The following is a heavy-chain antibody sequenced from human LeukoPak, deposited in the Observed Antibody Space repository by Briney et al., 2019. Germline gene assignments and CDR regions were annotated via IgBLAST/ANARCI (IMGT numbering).Heavy chain of an antibody. V-gene: IGHV4-4*07. D-gene: IGHD2-2*01. J-gene: IGHJ3*02. CDR1: GGSISTYY. CDR3: ARDGGRTSSDAVEI. CDR2: IYITGGT. Sequence: SETLSLSCSVSGGSISTYYWSWILQTAGKGLEWIVRIYITGGTNYNPSLKSRVTMSVDTSKNQFSLKLTSVTAADTAVYYCARDGGRTSSDAVEIWGQGTMVIVSS.